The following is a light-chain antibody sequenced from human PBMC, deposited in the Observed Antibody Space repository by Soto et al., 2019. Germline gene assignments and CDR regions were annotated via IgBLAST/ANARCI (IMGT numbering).Light chain of an antibody. V-gene: IGKV3-15*01. J-gene: IGKJ2*01. CDR2: GAS. CDR3: QQYDYWYT. Sequence: EIVMTQSPATLSVSPGERATLSCRASQSVSTNLGWYQQRPGQAPRLLIYGASTMATGIPARFSGSGSGTEFTVAISSLQSEDFALYYCQQYDYWYTFGQGTKLEIK. CDR1: QSVSTN.